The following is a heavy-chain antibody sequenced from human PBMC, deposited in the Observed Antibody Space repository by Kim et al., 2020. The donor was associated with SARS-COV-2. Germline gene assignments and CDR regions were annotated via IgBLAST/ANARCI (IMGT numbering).Heavy chain of an antibody. D-gene: IGHD2-21*02. J-gene: IGHJ4*02. V-gene: IGHV3-15*01. Sequence: YAAPVKGRFTISRDDSKNTLYLQMNSLKTEDTAVYYCTTDTGLGGDPPDYWGQGTLVTVSS. CDR3: TTDTGLGGDPPDY.